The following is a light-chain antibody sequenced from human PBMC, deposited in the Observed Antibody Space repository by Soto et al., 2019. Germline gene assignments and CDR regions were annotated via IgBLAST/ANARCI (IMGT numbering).Light chain of an antibody. J-gene: IGKJ1*01. CDR2: WAS. CDR3: QQYYAAPLT. CDR1: PSLLYSPNNKNY. Sequence: DIVMTQSPDSLALSLGERATIDCKSSPSLLYSPNNKNYLAWYQQTRGQPPKLLIYWASTRESGVSDRFTVTGSGTDFNLTISSLQAEDVAVYKCQQYYAAPLTFGPGTKVEIK. V-gene: IGKV4-1*01.